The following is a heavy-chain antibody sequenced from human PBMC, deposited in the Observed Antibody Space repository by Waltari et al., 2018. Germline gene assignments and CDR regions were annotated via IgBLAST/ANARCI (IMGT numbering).Heavy chain of an antibody. Sequence: EVQLVESGGGLVQPGGSLRVSCVASGFTFSGYEMHWVRQAPGKGLEWVSYISPSDTTMYYADSGKGRFTISRDNAKNSLYLQMNSLRPEDTAVYYCARVGFGGYFEFWGQGTLVTVSS. D-gene: IGHD3-16*01. CDR3: ARVGFGGYFEF. CDR1: GFTFSGYE. J-gene: IGHJ4*02. CDR2: ISPSDTTM. V-gene: IGHV3-48*03.